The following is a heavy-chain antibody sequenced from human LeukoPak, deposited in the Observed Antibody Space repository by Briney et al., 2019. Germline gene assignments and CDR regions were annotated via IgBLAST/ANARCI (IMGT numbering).Heavy chain of an antibody. J-gene: IGHJ4*02. D-gene: IGHD3-10*01. Sequence: GRSLRLSCAASGFTFSSYAMHWVRQAPGKGLEWVAVISYDGSNKYYADSVKGRFTISRDNSKNTLYLQMNSLRAEDTAVYYCARELLWFGELSRPMGYWGQGTLVTVSS. CDR2: ISYDGSNK. V-gene: IGHV3-30-3*01. CDR3: ARELLWFGELSRPMGY. CDR1: GFTFSSYA.